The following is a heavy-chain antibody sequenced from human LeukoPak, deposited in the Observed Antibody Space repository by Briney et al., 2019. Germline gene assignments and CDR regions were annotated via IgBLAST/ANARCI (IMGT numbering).Heavy chain of an antibody. CDR1: GYTFTSYD. Sequence: ASVKVSCKASGYTFTSYDISWVRQAPGQGLEWMGWISAYNGNTNYAQKLQGRVTMTTDTSTSTAYMELRSLRSDDTAVYYCARGGWDYDSSGYHGTFRGNWFDPWGQGTLVTVSS. V-gene: IGHV1-18*01. D-gene: IGHD3-22*01. CDR2: ISAYNGNT. J-gene: IGHJ5*02. CDR3: ARGGWDYDSSGYHGTFRGNWFDP.